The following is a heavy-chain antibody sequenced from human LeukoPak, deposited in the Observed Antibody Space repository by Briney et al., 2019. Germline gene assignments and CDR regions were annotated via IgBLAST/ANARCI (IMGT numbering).Heavy chain of an antibody. J-gene: IGHJ3*02. D-gene: IGHD2-2*01. CDR1: GGSISSYY. CDR2: IYYSGST. Sequence: PSETLSLTCTVSGGSISSYYWSWIRQPPGKGLEWIGYIYYSGSTNYNPSLKSRVTMSVDTSKNQFSLKLSSVTAADTAVYYCARDFIVVPAADDAFDIWGQGTMVTVSS. CDR3: ARDFIVVPAADDAFDI. V-gene: IGHV4-59*12.